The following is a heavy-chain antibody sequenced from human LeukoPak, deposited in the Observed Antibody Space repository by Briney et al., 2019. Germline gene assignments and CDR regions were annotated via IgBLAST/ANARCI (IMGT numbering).Heavy chain of an antibody. CDR1: GGSISSYY. D-gene: IGHD4-17*01. CDR3: ARAVIDGDYGGDYYYYYGMDV. V-gene: IGHV4-4*07. CDR2: IYTSGST. J-gene: IGHJ6*02. Sequence: SETLSLTCTVSGGSISSYYWSWIRQPAGKGLEWIGRIYTSGSTNYNPPLKGRVTMSVDTSKNQFSLKLSSVTAADTAVYYCARAVIDGDYGGDYYYYYGMDVWGQGTTVTVSS.